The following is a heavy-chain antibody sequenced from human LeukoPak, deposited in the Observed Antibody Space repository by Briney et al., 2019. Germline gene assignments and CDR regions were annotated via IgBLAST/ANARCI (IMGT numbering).Heavy chain of an antibody. J-gene: IGHJ4*02. Sequence: SGPTLVNPTQTRTLTCTFSGFSLTTSGMCVTWIRQPPGKALEWLARIDWDDDKYYSASLKTRLTISKDTSKNQVVLTMTNLDPVDTATFYCARALAVAGGSPFDYWGQGTLVTVSS. V-gene: IGHV2-70*11. D-gene: IGHD6-19*01. CDR2: IDWDDDK. CDR3: ARALAVAGGSPFDY. CDR1: GFSLTTSGMC.